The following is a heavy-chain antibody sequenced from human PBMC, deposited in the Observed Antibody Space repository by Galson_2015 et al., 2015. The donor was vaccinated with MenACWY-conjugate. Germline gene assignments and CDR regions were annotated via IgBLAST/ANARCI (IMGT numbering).Heavy chain of an antibody. CDR3: AGSRTVFGVVRPHVIDY. Sequence: LSLTCTVSGGSIRSSSYFWGWIRQPPGTGLEWIGTISYSGSTHYNPSLNNRVTVSADASKSQSSLKLASMTAADTALYYCAGSRTVFGVVRPHVIDYWGQGILVTVSS. V-gene: IGHV4-39*01. D-gene: IGHD3-3*01. CDR1: GGSIRSSSYF. J-gene: IGHJ4*02. CDR2: ISYSGST.